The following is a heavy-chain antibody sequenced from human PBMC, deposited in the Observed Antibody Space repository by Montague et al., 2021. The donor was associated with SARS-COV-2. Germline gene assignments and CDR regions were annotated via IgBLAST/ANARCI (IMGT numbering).Heavy chain of an antibody. J-gene: IGHJ4*02. V-gene: IGHV4-59*01. CDR2: FCYTGST. D-gene: IGHD2-15*01. Sequence: SETLSLTCSVPVSWTTGAYSNSTRLNPSHHRQSYGDFCYTGSTKFNPSLKSRVSMSLDTSKNHFSLRLSAVTAADTARYYCARAQNICFIANCVNYFDLWGLGALVTVSS. CDR3: ARAQNICFIANCVNYFDL. CDR1: VSWTTGAY.